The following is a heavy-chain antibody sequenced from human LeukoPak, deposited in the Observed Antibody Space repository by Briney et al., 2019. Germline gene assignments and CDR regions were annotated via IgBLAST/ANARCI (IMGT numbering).Heavy chain of an antibody. V-gene: IGHV1-2*06. D-gene: IGHD3-10*01. CDR3: ARARGGVRGVLAFDY. J-gene: IGHJ4*02. CDR1: GYTFTGYY. CDR2: INPNSGGT. Sequence: ASVKVSCKASGYTFTGYYMHWVRQAPGQGLEWMGRINPNSGGTNYAQKFQGRVTMTRDTPISTAYMELSRLRSDDTAVYYCARARGGVRGVLAFDYWGQGTLVTVSS.